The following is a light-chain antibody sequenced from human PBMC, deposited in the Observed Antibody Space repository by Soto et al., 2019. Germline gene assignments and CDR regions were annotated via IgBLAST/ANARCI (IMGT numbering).Light chain of an antibody. CDR3: MQGLQTPYT. CDR1: QSLLQRNGYTY. CDR2: LGS. Sequence: DIALTQSPLSLPVTPGEPASISCRSSQSLLQRNGYTYLDWYLQKPGQSLQLLIYLGSNRASGVPERFSGSGSGTDLTLKISRVEAEDVGVYYCMQGLQTPYTFGQGTKLEIK. J-gene: IGKJ2*01. V-gene: IGKV2-28*01.